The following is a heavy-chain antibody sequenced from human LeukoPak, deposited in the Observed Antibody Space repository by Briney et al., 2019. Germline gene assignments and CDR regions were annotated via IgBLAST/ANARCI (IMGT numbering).Heavy chain of an antibody. D-gene: IGHD6-19*01. Sequence: PGGSLRLSCAASGFVFSTYGMHWVRQAPGKGLEWVAFIQFDGSDEHYADSVKGRFTISRDNSKNTLYLQMNSLRPEDTALYYCVLGAGRIIAVAGTASAFDIWGQGTMVTVSS. CDR1: GFVFSTYG. J-gene: IGHJ3*02. CDR2: IQFDGSDE. CDR3: VLGAGRIIAVAGTASAFDI. V-gene: IGHV3-30*02.